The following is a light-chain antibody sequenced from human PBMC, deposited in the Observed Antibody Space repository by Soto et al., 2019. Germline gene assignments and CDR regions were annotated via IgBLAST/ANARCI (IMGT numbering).Light chain of an antibody. Sequence: DIQVTQYPPTLSASVGDRVTITCRAIQTISTWMAWYQQKPGKAPKLLVYDASTLQSGVASRFSGSGSGTEFTLIISGLQPDDSATYYCQQYTNTNNPWMLGQGTKVDI. V-gene: IGKV1-5*01. CDR1: QTISTW. CDR3: QQYTNTNNPWM. J-gene: IGKJ1*01. CDR2: DAS.